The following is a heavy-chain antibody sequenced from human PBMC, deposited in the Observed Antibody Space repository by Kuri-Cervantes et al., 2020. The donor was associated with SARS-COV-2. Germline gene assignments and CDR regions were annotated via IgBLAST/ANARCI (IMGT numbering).Heavy chain of an antibody. J-gene: IGHJ1*01. CDR3: TREGHSSGWDAEYFHH. D-gene: IGHD6-19*01. Sequence: SVKVSCKASGGTFSNYGTSWVRQAPGQGLEWMGGFIPSFGTTKYARKFQGRVTITADESTSTAYMELSSLRYEDTAVYYCTREGHSSGWDAEYFHHWGQGTLVTVSS. CDR2: FIPSFGTT. V-gene: IGHV1-69*13. CDR1: GGTFSNYG.